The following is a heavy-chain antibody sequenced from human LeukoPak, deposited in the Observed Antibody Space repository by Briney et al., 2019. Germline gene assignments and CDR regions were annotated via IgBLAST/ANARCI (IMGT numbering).Heavy chain of an antibody. D-gene: IGHD6-13*01. Sequence: QTGGSLRLSCAASGFTFSTYAMTWVRQAPGKGLEWVSTITNTGSNTYYADSVKGRFTISRDNSKNTLYLQINSLRVEDTAIYYCAKAPMEDSWYIHFDFWGQGTLVTVSS. CDR2: ITNTGSNT. CDR3: AKAPMEDSWYIHFDF. CDR1: GFTFSTYA. V-gene: IGHV3-23*01. J-gene: IGHJ4*02.